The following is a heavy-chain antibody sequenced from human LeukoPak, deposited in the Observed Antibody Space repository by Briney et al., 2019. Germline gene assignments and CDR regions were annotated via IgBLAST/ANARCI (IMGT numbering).Heavy chain of an antibody. CDR1: GFTFSSYA. Sequence: GGSLRLSCAASGFTFSSYAMHWVRQAPGKGLEWVSYISSSSSTIYYADSVKGRFTISRDNAKNSLYLQMNSLRAEDTAVYYCARENDYWGQGTLVTVSS. CDR3: ARENDY. V-gene: IGHV3-48*01. CDR2: ISSSSSTI. J-gene: IGHJ4*02.